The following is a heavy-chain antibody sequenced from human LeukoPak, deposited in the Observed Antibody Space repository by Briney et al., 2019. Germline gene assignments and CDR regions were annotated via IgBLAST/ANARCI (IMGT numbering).Heavy chain of an antibody. D-gene: IGHD3-3*01. CDR3: ARDWSAIVSYAFDI. Sequence: GGSLRLSCAASGFTFSSYWMSWVRQAPGKGLEWVAVIWYDGSNKYYADSVKGRFTISRDNAKNSLYLQMNSLRAEDTAVYYCARDWSAIVSYAFDIWGQGTMVTVSS. J-gene: IGHJ3*02. V-gene: IGHV3-33*08. CDR2: IWYDGSNK. CDR1: GFTFSSYW.